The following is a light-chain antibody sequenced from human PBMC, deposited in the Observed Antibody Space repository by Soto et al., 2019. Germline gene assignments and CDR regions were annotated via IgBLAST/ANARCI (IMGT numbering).Light chain of an antibody. V-gene: IGLV1-44*01. J-gene: IGLJ2*01. Sequence: QPVLTQPPSASGTPGQRVTISCSGSSSNIGSNTVNWYQQLPGTAPKLLINSDNQRPSGVPDRFSGSKSGTSASLAISGLQSEDEADYYCATWDDSLNGYVVFGGGTKLTVL. CDR1: SSNIGSNT. CDR2: SDN. CDR3: ATWDDSLNGYVV.